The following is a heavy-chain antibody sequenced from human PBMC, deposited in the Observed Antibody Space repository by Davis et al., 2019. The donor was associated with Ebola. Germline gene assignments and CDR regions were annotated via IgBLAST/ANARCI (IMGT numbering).Heavy chain of an antibody. V-gene: IGHV4-4*02. CDR1: GGSISSSNW. CDR2: IYHSGST. Sequence: SETLSLTCAVSGGSISSSNWWSWVRQPPGKGLEWIGEIYHSGSTNYNPSLKSRVTISVDTSKNQFSLKLSSVTAADTAVYYCARARVVVVPAAIYYYYGMDVWGQGTTVTVSS. CDR3: ARARVVVVPAAIYYYYGMDV. D-gene: IGHD2-2*02. J-gene: IGHJ6*02.